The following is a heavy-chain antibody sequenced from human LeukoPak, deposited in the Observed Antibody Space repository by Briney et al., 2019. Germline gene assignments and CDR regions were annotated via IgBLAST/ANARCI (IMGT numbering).Heavy chain of an antibody. CDR3: ARDMVRGDTTGWFDP. J-gene: IGHJ5*02. D-gene: IGHD3-10*01. CDR2: IRYDGSNK. CDR1: GFTFISYG. V-gene: IGHV3-30*02. Sequence: PGGSLRLSCAASGFTFISYGMQWVRQAPGKGLEWVAFIRYDGSNKYYADSVKGRFTISRDNSKNTLYLQMKSLRTEDTAVYYCARDMVRGDTTGWFDPWGQGTLVIVSS.